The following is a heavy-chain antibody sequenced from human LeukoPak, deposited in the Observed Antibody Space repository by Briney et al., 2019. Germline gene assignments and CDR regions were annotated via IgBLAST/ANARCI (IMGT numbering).Heavy chain of an antibody. CDR2: ISGSGGST. Sequence: GGSLRLSCEASGFTFSTYGMSWVRQAPGKGLEWVSAISGSGGSTYYADSVKGRVTISRDNSKNTLYLQVNSLRVEDTAVYYCARAGNTRFDYWGQGTLVTVSS. J-gene: IGHJ4*02. D-gene: IGHD2/OR15-2a*01. CDR3: ARAGNTRFDY. CDR1: GFTFSTYG. V-gene: IGHV3-23*01.